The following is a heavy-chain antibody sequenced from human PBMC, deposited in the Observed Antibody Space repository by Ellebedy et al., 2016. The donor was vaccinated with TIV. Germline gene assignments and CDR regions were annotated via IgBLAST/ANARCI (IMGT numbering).Heavy chain of an antibody. J-gene: IGHJ5*02. CDR1: GFTFSTFG. V-gene: IGHV3-48*02. CDR2: ISGIGSTL. D-gene: IGHD3-10*01. CDR3: ARGGIELDNWFDP. Sequence: GESLKISCAASGFTFSTFGMNWVRQAPGKGLEWISYISGIGSTLLYADSVKGRFTMSRDKAKNSVHLQMNSLRDEDTAVYYCARGGIELDNWFDPWGQGAQVTVSS.